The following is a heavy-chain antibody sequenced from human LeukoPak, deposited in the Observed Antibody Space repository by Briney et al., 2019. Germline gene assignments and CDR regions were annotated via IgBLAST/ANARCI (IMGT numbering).Heavy chain of an antibody. J-gene: IGHJ4*02. CDR2: ISYDGSNK. Sequence: GGSLRLSCAASGFTFSSYAMHWVRQAPGKGLEWVAVISYDGSNKYYADSVKGRFTIPRDNSKNTLYLQMNSLRAEDTAVYYCARGYLYYYDSSGPKGNVDYWGQGTLVTVSS. D-gene: IGHD3-22*01. CDR3: ARGYLYYYDSSGPKGNVDY. V-gene: IGHV3-30*14. CDR1: GFTFSSYA.